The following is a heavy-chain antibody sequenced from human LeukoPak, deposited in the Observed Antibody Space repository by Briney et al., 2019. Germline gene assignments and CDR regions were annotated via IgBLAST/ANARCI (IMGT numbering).Heavy chain of an antibody. CDR3: ARVFSGCSGGSCYGY. CDR1: GFGFNDAA. Sequence: GGSLRLSCAASGFGFNDAAMSWVRQAPGKGLEWVANIKQDGSEKYYVDSVKGRFTISRDNAKNSLYLQMNSLRAEDTAVYYCARVFSGCSGGSCYGYWGQGTLVTVSS. J-gene: IGHJ4*02. CDR2: IKQDGSEK. V-gene: IGHV3-7*05. D-gene: IGHD2-15*01.